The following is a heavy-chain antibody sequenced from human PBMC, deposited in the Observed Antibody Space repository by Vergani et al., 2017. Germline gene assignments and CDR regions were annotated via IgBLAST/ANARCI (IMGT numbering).Heavy chain of an antibody. V-gene: IGHV3-30*02. CDR1: GFTFSSKA. Sequence: QVQLVESGGGVVQPGGSLRLSCAASGFTFSSKAWHWAPQAPGKGLGWVAFIRYDESNKYYSDSVKGRFTISRDNSKNTLYLQMNSLRAEDTAVYYWAKDLTLTMVRGAPPGAFDIWGQGTMVTVSS. J-gene: IGHJ3*02. CDR2: IRYDESNK. D-gene: IGHD3-10*01. CDR3: AKDLTLTMVRGAPPGAFDI.